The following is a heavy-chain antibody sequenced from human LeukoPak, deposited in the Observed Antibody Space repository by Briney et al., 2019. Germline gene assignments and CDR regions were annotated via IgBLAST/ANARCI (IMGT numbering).Heavy chain of an antibody. CDR2: IIPILGIA. CDR1: GGTFSSYT. V-gene: IGHV1-69*02. J-gene: IGHJ4*02. Sequence: SVKVSCKASGGTFSSYTISWVRQAPGQGLEWMGRIIPILGIANYTQKFQGRVTITADKSTSTAYMELSSLRSEDTAVYYCARYQYYYDSSGYPVDYWGQGTLVTVSS. D-gene: IGHD3-22*01. CDR3: ARYQYYYDSSGYPVDY.